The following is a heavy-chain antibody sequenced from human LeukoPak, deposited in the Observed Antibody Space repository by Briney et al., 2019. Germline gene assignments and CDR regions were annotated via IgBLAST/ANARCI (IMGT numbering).Heavy chain of an antibody. CDR3: ATFGFNWNLGY. Sequence: GGSLRLSCAASGFTFSSSWMHWVRQAPGKGLVWVSRIKSDGSGATYADSVKGRFTISRDNAKNTVYLQMNSLRAEDTAVYYYATFGFNWNLGYWGQGTLVTVSS. CDR2: IKSDGSGA. D-gene: IGHD1-20*01. CDR1: GFTFSSSW. V-gene: IGHV3-74*03. J-gene: IGHJ4*02.